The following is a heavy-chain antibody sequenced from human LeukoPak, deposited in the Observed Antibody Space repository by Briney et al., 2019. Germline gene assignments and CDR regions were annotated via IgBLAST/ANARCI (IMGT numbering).Heavy chain of an antibody. CDR1: GFTFSSYS. V-gene: IGHV3-48*01. D-gene: IGHD3-10*01. CDR3: ARRFAPGSGSHTPTSDY. CDR2: ISSSSSTI. J-gene: IGHJ4*02. Sequence: PGGSLRLSCAASGFTFSSYSMNWVRQAPGKGLEWVSYISSSSSTIYYGDSVKARFTISRDNAKNSLFLQMNSLRAEDTAVYYCARRFAPGSGSHTPTSDYWGQGTLVTVSA.